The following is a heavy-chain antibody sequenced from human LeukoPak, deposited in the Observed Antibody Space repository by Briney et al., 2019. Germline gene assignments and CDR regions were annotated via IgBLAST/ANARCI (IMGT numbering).Heavy chain of an antibody. CDR3: AKKYYYDSRPLDY. J-gene: IGHJ4*02. CDR2: IYHSGST. V-gene: IGHV4-4*02. Sequence: SETLSLTCAVSGGSISSTNWWTWVRQPPGKGLEWIGEIYHSGSTNHNPSLKSRVTISVDKSKNQFSLKLSSVTAADTAVYYCAKKYYYDSRPLDYWGQGTLVTVSS. CDR1: GGSISSTNW. D-gene: IGHD3-22*01.